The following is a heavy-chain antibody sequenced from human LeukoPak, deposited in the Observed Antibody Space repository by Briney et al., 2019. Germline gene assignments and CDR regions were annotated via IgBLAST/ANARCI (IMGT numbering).Heavy chain of an antibody. V-gene: IGHV3-23*01. CDR2: ISGSGGST. Sequence: GGSLRLSCAASGFTFSSYAMSWVRQAPGKGLEWVSAISGSGGSTYYADSVKGRFTISRDNSKNTLYLQMNSLRAEDTAVYYCAKLSNWNDYYYYGMDVWGQGTTVTVSS. CDR3: AKLSNWNDYYYYGMDV. CDR1: GFTFSSYA. D-gene: IGHD1-1*01. J-gene: IGHJ6*02.